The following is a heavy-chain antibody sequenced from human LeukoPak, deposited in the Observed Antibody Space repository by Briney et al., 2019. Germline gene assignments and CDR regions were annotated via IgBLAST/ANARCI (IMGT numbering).Heavy chain of an antibody. CDR2: IWYDGRNK. CDR3: ARDQMVVTAIPLDY. D-gene: IGHD2-21*02. CDR1: GFTFSRYG. Sequence: PGGSLRLSCAASGFTFSRYGMHWVRQAPGKGLEWLAVIWYDGRNKDNADSVKGRFTISRDNSKNTVFLQMNSLGVEDTAVYYCARDQMVVTAIPLDYWGQGTLVTVSS. J-gene: IGHJ4*02. V-gene: IGHV3-33*01.